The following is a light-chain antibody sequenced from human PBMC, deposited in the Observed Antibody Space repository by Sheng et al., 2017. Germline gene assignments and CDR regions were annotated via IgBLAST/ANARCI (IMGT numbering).Light chain of an antibody. J-gene: IGKJ2*01. V-gene: IGKV3-11*01. CDR3: QQRSNWPPYT. Sequence: EIVLTQSPGTLSLSPGQRATLSCRASQRGXSYYLAWYQVKPGQAPRLLIYDASNRATGVPARFSGSGSGTDFTLTISSLEPEDFAVYYCQQRSNWPPYTFGQGTKLEI. CDR1: QRGXSYY. CDR2: DAS.